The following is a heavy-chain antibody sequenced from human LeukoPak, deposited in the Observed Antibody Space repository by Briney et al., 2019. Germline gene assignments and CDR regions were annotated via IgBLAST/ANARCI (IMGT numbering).Heavy chain of an antibody. J-gene: IGHJ3*02. D-gene: IGHD1-1*01. CDR2: IKSKTDGGTT. CDR3: TTDRGDLEAFDI. CDR1: GFTFSNAW. V-gene: IGHV3-15*01. Sequence: PGGSLRLSCAASGFTFSNAWMSWVRQAPGKGLEWVGRIKSKTDGGTTDYAAPVKGRFTISRDDSKNTLYLQMNSLKTEDTAVYYCTTDRGDLEAFDIWGQGTMVTVSS.